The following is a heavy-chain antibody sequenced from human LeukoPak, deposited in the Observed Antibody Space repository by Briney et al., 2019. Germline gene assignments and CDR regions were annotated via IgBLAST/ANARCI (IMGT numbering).Heavy chain of an antibody. CDR2: ISSSSSYI. CDR3: ARVPWGAAGTDYYGMDV. J-gene: IGHJ6*02. CDR1: GFTFSSYS. D-gene: IGHD6-13*01. Sequence: GGSLRLSCAASGFTFSSYSMNWVRQAPGKGLEWVSSISSSSSYIYYADSVKGRFTISRDNAKNSLYLQMNSLRAEDTAVYYCARVPWGAAGTDYYGMDVWGQGTTVTVSS. V-gene: IGHV3-21*01.